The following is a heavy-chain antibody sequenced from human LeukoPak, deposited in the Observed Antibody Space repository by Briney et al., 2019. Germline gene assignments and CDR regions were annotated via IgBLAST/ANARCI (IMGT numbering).Heavy chain of an antibody. V-gene: IGHV3-9*01. CDR1: GFTFDDYA. CDR2: ISWNSGSI. J-gene: IGHJ4*02. D-gene: IGHD4-17*01. CDR3: AKSTVTTIRSVPQYYFDY. Sequence: GGSLGLSCAASGFTFDDYAMHWVRQAPGKGLEWVSGISWNSGSIGYADSVKGRFTISRDNAKNSLYLQMNSLRAEDTALYYCAKSTVTTIRSVPQYYFDYWGQGTLVTVSS.